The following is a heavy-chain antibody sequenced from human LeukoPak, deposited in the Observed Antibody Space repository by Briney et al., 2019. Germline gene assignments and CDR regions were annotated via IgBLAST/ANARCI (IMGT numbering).Heavy chain of an antibody. CDR2: IIDVWGT. Sequence: GGSLRLSCGVSGFTLSEHAWSWVRQAPGEGLEWVAGIIDVWGTYYADSAKGRFPISRDSSKNTVYLKMNRLRAEDTATYYCAKDYCRGGNCPLPFFDSWGQGTLVTVSS. J-gene: IGHJ4*02. CDR1: GFTLSEHA. CDR3: AKDYCRGGNCPLPFFDS. V-gene: IGHV3-23*01. D-gene: IGHD2-15*01.